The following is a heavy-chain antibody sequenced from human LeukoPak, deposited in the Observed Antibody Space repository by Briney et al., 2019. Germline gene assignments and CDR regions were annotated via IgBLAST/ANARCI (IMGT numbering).Heavy chain of an antibody. V-gene: IGHV3-21*01. D-gene: IGHD3-22*01. CDR1: GFTFSSYN. J-gene: IGHJ4*02. Sequence: PGGSLRLSCAASGFTFSSYNMQWVRQAPGKGLDWVSSISAYSTYIYYADSVKGRFTISRDNAKNSLHLQMNNLRAEDTAVYYCARSNYDTSGYVYWGQGTLVTVSS. CDR2: ISAYSTYI. CDR3: ARSNYDTSGYVY.